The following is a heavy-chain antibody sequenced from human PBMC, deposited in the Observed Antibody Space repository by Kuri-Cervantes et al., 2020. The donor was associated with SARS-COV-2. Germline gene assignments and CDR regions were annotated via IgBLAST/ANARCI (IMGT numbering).Heavy chain of an antibody. Sequence: GSLRLSCAVYGGSFSGYYWSWIRQPPGKGLEWIGEINHSGSTNYNPSLKSRVTISVDTSKNQFSLKLSSMTAADTAVYYCAGGYYYDSSGPVLRYYFDYWGQGTLVTVSS. CDR3: AGGYYYDSSGPVLRYYFDY. D-gene: IGHD3-22*01. CDR1: GGSFSGYY. CDR2: INHSGST. V-gene: IGHV4-34*01. J-gene: IGHJ4*02.